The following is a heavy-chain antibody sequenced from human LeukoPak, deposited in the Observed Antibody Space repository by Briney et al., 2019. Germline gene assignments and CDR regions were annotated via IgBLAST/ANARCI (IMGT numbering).Heavy chain of an antibody. CDR1: GYSFTSYW. D-gene: IGHD3-3*01. V-gene: IGHV5-51*01. CDR3: ARLGRSKTYYDFWSGYLAY. J-gene: IGHJ4*02. CDR2: IYPGDSDT. Sequence: GESLKISCKGSGYSFTSYWIGWVRQMPGKGLEWMGIIYPGDSDTRYSPSFQGQVTISADKSISPAYLQWSSLKASDTAMYYCARLGRSKTYYDFWSGYLAYWGQGTLVSVSS.